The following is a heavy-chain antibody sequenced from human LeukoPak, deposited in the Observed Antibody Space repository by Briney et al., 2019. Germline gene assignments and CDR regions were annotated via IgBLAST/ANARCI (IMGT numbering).Heavy chain of an antibody. V-gene: IGHV4-30-2*01. J-gene: IGHJ3*02. CDR1: GGSISSGGYY. CDR2: IYHSGST. D-gene: IGHD3-10*01. CDR3: ARAYYYGSGLGPLDAFDI. Sequence: SETLSLTCTVSGGSISSGGYYWSWIRQPPGKGLEWIGYIYHSGSTYYNPSLKSRVTISVDRSKNQFSLKLSSVTAADTAVYYCARAYYYGSGLGPLDAFDIWGQGTMVTVSS.